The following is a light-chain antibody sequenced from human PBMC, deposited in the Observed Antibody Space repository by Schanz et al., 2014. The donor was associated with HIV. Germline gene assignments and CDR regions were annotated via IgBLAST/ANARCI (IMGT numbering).Light chain of an antibody. V-gene: IGKV3-20*01. CDR2: GAS. J-gene: IGKJ1*01. CDR1: QSISSTY. Sequence: EGVLTQSPGSLPFSPGERATLSCRASQSISSTYLAWYQQRPGQAPRLLIHGASRRATGIPDRFSGSGSGTDFTLTISRLEPEDFAVYYCQQYGTSPRTFGQGTKVEIK. CDR3: QQYGTSPRT.